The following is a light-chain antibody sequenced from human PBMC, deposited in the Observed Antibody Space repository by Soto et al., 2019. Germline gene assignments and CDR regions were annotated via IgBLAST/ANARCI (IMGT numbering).Light chain of an antibody. Sequence: MTQSPVTLSVSPGERATLSCRASQFIGSNLAWYQQKPAQPPSLLIYDASTRATCIPARFSGSGSGTEFTLTISSLQSEDFAVYYCQQYNNWPPLTFGGGTKVDIK. J-gene: IGKJ4*01. CDR2: DAS. CDR3: QQYNNWPPLT. V-gene: IGKV3-15*01. CDR1: QFIGSN.